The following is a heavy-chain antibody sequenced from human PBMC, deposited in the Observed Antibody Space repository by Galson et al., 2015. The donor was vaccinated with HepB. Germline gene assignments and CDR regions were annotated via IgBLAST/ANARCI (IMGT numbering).Heavy chain of an antibody. D-gene: IGHD6-19*01. CDR3: ANVAVAGPGGDY. CDR2: ISGSGGST. CDR1: GFTFSSYA. Sequence: SLRLSCAASGFTFSSYAMSWVRQAPGKGLEWVSAISGSGGSTYYADSVKGRFTISRDNSKNTLYLQMNSLRAEDTAVYYCANVAVAGPGGDYWGQGTLVTVSS. V-gene: IGHV3-23*01. J-gene: IGHJ4*02.